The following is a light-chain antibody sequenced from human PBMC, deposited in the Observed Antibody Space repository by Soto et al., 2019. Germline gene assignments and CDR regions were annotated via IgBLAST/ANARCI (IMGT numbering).Light chain of an antibody. CDR2: GNS. CDR3: QSYDSSLSGSVV. CDR1: SSNIGAGYD. V-gene: IGLV1-40*01. Sequence: QPVLTQPPSVYGAPGQRGTISCTGSSSNIGAGYDVHWSQQLPGTAPKLLIYGNSNRPSGVPDRFSGSKSGTSASLAITGLQAEDEADYYCQSYDSSLSGSVVFGGGTKLTVL. J-gene: IGLJ2*01.